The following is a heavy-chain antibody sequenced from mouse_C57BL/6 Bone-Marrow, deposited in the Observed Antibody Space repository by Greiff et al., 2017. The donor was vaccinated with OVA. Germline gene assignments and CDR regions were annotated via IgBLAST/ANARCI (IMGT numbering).Heavy chain of an antibody. CDR2: IYPGDGNP. CDR3: ARYVSPYYNGSSWYFDV. CDR1: GYAFSSSW. J-gene: IGHJ1*03. D-gene: IGHD1-1*01. Sequence: QVQLQQSGPELVKPGASVKISCKASGYAFSSSWMNWVKQRPGKGLEWIGRIYPGDGNPNYNGKFKGKATLTADKSSSTAYIQLSSLTSEDSAVYFCARYVSPYYNGSSWYFDVWGTGTTVTVSS. V-gene: IGHV1-82*01.